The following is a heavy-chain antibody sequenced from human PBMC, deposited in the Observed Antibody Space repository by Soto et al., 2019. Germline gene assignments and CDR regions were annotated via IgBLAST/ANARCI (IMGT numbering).Heavy chain of an antibody. J-gene: IGHJ4*02. CDR1: GYTFASHY. CDR3: GRDTSGLDY. CDR2: INPNGGNT. Sequence: QVQLVQSGAEVKKPGASVKVSCQASGYTFASHYIHWVRQAPGQGLEWMGVINPNGGNTRYAQRFQDRLTLTTDTPTNTVHLDLSSLSSDDTAVYYCGRDTSGLDYWGQGTLVTVSS. V-gene: IGHV1-46*01.